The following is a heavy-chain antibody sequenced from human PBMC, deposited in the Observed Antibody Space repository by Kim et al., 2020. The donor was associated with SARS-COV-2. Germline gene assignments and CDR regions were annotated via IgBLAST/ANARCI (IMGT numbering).Heavy chain of an antibody. D-gene: IGHD3-16*01. Sequence: YNPPLKRRVPNSGDRSKNQFSLKRSSVTAADTAVYYCARDPTSPPYYFDYWGQGTLVTVSS. J-gene: IGHJ4*02. V-gene: IGHV4-4*07. CDR3: ARDPTSPPYYFDY.